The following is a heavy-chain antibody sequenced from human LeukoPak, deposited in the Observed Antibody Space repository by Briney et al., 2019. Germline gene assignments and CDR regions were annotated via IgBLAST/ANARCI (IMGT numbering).Heavy chain of an antibody. D-gene: IGHD6-19*01. CDR3: ARELDGTSGWSVYFDY. CDR1: GFTFSSYW. Sequence: GGSLRLSCAASGFTFSSYWMSWVRQAPGKGLEWVADIKQDGSEKYYVDSVKGRFTISRDNAKNSLYLQMNSLRAEDTAVYYCARELDGTSGWSVYFDYWGQGTLVTVSS. J-gene: IGHJ4*02. V-gene: IGHV3-7*01. CDR2: IKQDGSEK.